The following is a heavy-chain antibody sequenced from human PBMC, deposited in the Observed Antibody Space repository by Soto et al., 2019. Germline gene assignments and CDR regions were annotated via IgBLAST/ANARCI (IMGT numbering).Heavy chain of an antibody. D-gene: IGHD5-18*01. V-gene: IGHV4-31*03. CDR1: GASINSGGYC. J-gene: IGHJ4*02. CDR2: IHYSGST. Sequence: QVQLQESGPGLVKPSQTLSLACSVSGASINSGGYCWSWIRQLPGKGLEWIGYIHYSGSTYYNPSLKSRVVMSMDTSKNDFSLKLSSVTAADTAVFYCARGFVETAMAFDYWGQGALVTVSS. CDR3: ARGFVETAMAFDY.